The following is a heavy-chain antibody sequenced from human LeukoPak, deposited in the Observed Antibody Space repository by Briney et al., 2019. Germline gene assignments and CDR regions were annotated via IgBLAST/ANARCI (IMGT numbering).Heavy chain of an antibody. CDR2: INHSGST. J-gene: IGHJ4*02. CDR3: ARDHYDILTRRIYYFDY. Sequence: SETLSLTCAVYGGSFSGYYWSWIRQPPGKGLERIGEINHSGSTNYNPSLKSRVTISVDTSKNQFSLKLSSVTAADTAVYYCARDHYDILTRRIYYFDYWGQGTLVTVSS. CDR1: GGSFSGYY. V-gene: IGHV4-34*01. D-gene: IGHD3-9*01.